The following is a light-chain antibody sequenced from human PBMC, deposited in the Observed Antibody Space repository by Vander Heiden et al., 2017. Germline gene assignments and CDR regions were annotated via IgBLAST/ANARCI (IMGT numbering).Light chain of an antibody. V-gene: IGLV1-51*01. CDR2: DNN. J-gene: IGLJ3*02. CDR1: SSNIGNNY. Sequence: QSVLTQPPSVSAAPGQKVTISCSGSSSNIGNNYVSWYQQIQGTTPKLLISDNNKRPSGTPDRFSGSKSGTSATLGITGLQTGDEADYYCSTWDTSLSAVVFGGGTKVNVL. CDR3: STWDTSLSAVV.